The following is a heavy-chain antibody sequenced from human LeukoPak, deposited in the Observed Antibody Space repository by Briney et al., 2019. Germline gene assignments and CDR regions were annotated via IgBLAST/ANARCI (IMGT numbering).Heavy chain of an antibody. CDR2: IRSKAYGGTT. CDR1: GFTFGDYA. D-gene: IGHD3-22*01. CDR3: TSPRYYYDSTSPDY. Sequence: GGSLRLSCTASGFTFGDYAMSWVRQAPGKGLEWVGFIRSKAYGGTTEYAASVKGRFTISRDDSKSIAYLQMNSLKTEDTAVYYCTSPRYYYDSTSPDYWGQGTLATVSS. V-gene: IGHV3-49*04. J-gene: IGHJ4*02.